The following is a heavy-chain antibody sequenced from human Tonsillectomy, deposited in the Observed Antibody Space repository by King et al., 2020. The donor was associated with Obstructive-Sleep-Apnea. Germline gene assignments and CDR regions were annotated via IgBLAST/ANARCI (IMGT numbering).Heavy chain of an antibody. CDR3: ARGSRHYYGSGSSDWFDP. CDR2: IYYSGTT. Sequence: VQLQESGPGLVKPSQTLSLTCTVSGGSISSGGYYWTWIRQHPGKGLEWIGYIYYSGTTYYNPSLKSRVTISVDTSKNQFSLKLSSVTAADTAVYYCARGSRHYYGSGSSDWFDPWGKGTLVTVSS. CDR1: GGSISSGGYY. J-gene: IGHJ5*02. D-gene: IGHD3-10*01. V-gene: IGHV4-31*03.